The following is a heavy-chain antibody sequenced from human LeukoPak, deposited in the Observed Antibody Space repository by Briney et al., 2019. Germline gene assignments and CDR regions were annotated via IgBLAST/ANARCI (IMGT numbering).Heavy chain of an antibody. CDR3: ASRRTVTSTDFHAFDI. V-gene: IGHV3-11*01. CDR2: ISSSGTTI. D-gene: IGHD4-17*01. Sequence: GRSLRLSCVVSGFTFSDFYMSWIRQAPGKGLEWLSYISSSGTTIYYADSVKGRFTISRDNAKNSLYLQMNSLRVEDTAVYYCASRRTVTSTDFHAFDIWGQGTVVTVSS. CDR1: GFTFSDFY. J-gene: IGHJ3*02.